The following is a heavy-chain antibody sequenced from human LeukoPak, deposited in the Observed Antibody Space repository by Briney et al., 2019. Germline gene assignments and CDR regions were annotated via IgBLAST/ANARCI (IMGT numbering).Heavy chain of an antibody. V-gene: IGHV4-4*02. Sequence: RTSETLSLTCDVSGGSVTSTNWWTWSRQPPGKGLEWIGEVHLDGRTNYNPSLKSRVTISVDTSKNQFSLKLSSMTAADTAVYYCARHAQSGYGRIDYWGQGTLVTVSS. J-gene: IGHJ4*02. CDR1: GGSVTSTNW. CDR3: ARHAQSGYGRIDY. CDR2: VHLDGRT. D-gene: IGHD3-22*01.